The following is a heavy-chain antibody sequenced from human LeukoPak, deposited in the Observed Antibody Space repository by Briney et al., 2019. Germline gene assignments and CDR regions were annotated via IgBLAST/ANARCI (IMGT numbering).Heavy chain of an antibody. V-gene: IGHV3-21*01. D-gene: IGHD5-18*01. CDR1: GFTFSSYS. Sequence: GGSVRLSCAASGFTFSSYSMSWVRQAPGKGLEWVSSISSSSSYIYYADSVKGRFTISRDNAKNSLYLQMNSLRAEDTAVYYCARDGYSYGCDYWGQGTLVTVSS. J-gene: IGHJ4*02. CDR2: ISSSSSYI. CDR3: ARDGYSYGCDY.